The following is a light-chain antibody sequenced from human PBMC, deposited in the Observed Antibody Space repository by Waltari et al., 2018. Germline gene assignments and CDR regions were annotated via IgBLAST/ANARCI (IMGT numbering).Light chain of an antibody. CDR3: QHYERSVT. J-gene: IGKJ4*01. CDR2: ATS. Sequence: EIVLTQSPGTLSLSPVESATLSCRASQSVTMTSLGWYQHRAGQAPKLLIYATSTRATGIPDRFSGRGSGIEFTLTISRLEPEDFAVYYCQHYERSVTFGGGTKLEIK. V-gene: IGKV3-20*01. CDR1: QSVTMTS.